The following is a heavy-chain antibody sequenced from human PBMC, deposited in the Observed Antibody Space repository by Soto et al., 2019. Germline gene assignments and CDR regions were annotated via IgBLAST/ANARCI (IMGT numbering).Heavy chain of an antibody. CDR2: ISASTRNT. CDR1: GYTFSDYA. D-gene: IGHD2-15*01. CDR3: VRCYCSVGSCYACWHFDL. J-gene: IGHJ2*01. Sequence: QVQLVQSGGEVKKPGASVKVSCQASGYTFSDYAISWVRQAPGQGLEWMGWISASTRNTDQAQNFQGRVSMTLDTSTNTAYMEVRSLRSDDTAVYYCVRCYCSVGSCYACWHFDLWGRGTLVTVSS. V-gene: IGHV1-18*01.